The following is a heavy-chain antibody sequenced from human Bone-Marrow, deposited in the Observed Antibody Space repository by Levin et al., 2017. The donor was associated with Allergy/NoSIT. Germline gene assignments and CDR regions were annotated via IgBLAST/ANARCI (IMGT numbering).Heavy chain of an antibody. Sequence: ASVKVSCKASGYTFTDHDVTWVRQAPGQGLEWMGWISVKSGHRNYAPEFKGRVTLTTDTSTSTSSMELRSLGSDDSAIYYCARAAYMRFGDLSAAYYFDFWGQGTLVTVSS. J-gene: IGHJ4*02. CDR2: ISVKSGHR. CDR1: GYTFTDHD. D-gene: IGHD3-10*01. V-gene: IGHV1-18*01. CDR3: ARAAYMRFGDLSAAYYFDF.